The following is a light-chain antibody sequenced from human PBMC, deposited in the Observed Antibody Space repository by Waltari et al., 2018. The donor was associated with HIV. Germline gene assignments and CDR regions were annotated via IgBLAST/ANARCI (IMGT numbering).Light chain of an antibody. Sequence: MVMPKSPASLSVSLGESFTLSCRASQRIDSDLAWYQYKPGQAPRLLIFGASTRAPGVSGRFSGSGSGTDFTLTINNLESEDCAVYYCQQFNVWPQTFGQGTRLEV. V-gene: IGKV3-15*01. CDR2: GAS. J-gene: IGKJ2*01. CDR3: QQFNVWPQT. CDR1: QRIDSD.